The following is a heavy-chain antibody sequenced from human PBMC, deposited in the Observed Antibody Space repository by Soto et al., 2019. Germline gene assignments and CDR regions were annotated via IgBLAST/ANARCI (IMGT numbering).Heavy chain of an antibody. CDR2: ITSDSGDI. V-gene: IGHV3-21*02. CDR1: GFTFNRST. CDR3: ARASEGDFWRGNYYGMEV. J-gene: IGHJ6*01. Sequence: EVQLVESGGGLVKPGGSLRLSCTASGFTFNRSTMNWVRQAPGKGPEWVSSITSDSGDINYADSVRGRFTISRDNAKNSLYLQMSSLRAEDTSVYYCARASEGDFWRGNYYGMEVW. D-gene: IGHD3-3*01.